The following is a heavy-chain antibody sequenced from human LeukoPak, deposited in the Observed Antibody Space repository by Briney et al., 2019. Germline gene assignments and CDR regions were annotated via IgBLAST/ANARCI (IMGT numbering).Heavy chain of an antibody. D-gene: IGHD6-19*01. CDR2: ISYDRSDK. Sequence: GRSLRLSCAGSGFTFSSYGMHWVRQAPGKGLEWVAVISYDRSDKYYADSVKGRFTISRDNSKNTLYLQMNTLRAEDTAVYYCAKDQASSGWYYDYWGQGTLVTVSS. V-gene: IGHV3-30*18. CDR3: AKDQASSGWYYDY. J-gene: IGHJ4*02. CDR1: GFTFSSYG.